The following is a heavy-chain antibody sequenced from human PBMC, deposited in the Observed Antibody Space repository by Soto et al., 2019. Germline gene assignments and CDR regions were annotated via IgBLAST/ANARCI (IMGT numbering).Heavy chain of an antibody. CDR2: IKEDGSED. CDR3: SRGTSDLPGIDY. J-gene: IGHJ4*02. D-gene: IGHD2-2*01. Sequence: EVQLVESGGGLVQPGGSLRLSCAASGFTVASYWMHWVRQAPGKGLEWVANIKEDGSEDSSVPSLRGRFTISRDNAKNSLYLQMNNLRAEDTAVYYCSRGTSDLPGIDYWGQGTPVTVSS. CDR1: GFTVASYW. V-gene: IGHV3-7*01.